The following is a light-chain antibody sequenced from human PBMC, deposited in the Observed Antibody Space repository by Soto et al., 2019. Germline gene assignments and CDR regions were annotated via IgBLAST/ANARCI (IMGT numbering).Light chain of an antibody. J-gene: IGKJ2*01. CDR3: QQYGSSLRT. Sequence: EIVLTQSPGTLSWSPGARATLSCRASQSVNGNFLAWYQQKPGQAPRLLIYAASSRATGVPDRFSGSGSGTDFSLTISRLEPEDFAVYYCQQYGSSLRTFGQGTKLEIK. CDR2: AAS. V-gene: IGKV3-20*01. CDR1: QSVNGNF.